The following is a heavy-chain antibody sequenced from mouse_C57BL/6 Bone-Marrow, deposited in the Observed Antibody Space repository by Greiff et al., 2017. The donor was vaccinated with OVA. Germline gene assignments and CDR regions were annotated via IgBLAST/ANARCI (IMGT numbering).Heavy chain of an antibody. Sequence: VQLQQPGAELVKPGASVKLSCKASGYTFTSYWMHWVKQRPGQGLEWIGMIHPNSGSTNYNEKFKSKATLTVDKSSSTAYMQLSSLTSEDSAVYCCASSGDGSCFDYWDQGTTLTVSS. J-gene: IGHJ2*01. CDR3: ASSGDGSCFDY. CDR2: IHPNSGST. CDR1: GYTFTSYW. D-gene: IGHD1-1*01. V-gene: IGHV1-64*01.